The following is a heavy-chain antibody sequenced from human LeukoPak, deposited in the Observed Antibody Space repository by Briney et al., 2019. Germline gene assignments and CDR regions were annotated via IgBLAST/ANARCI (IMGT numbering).Heavy chain of an antibody. CDR3: ARGVWGTRVPFDY. J-gene: IGHJ4*02. CDR2: INHGGST. Sequence: PSETLSLTCAVYGESFSGYYWSWIRQPPGKGLEWIGEINHGGSTNYNPSLKSRATISVDTSKNQFSLKLSSVTAADTAVYYCARGVWGTRVPFDYWGQGTLVTVSS. V-gene: IGHV4-34*01. CDR1: GESFSGYY. D-gene: IGHD3-16*01.